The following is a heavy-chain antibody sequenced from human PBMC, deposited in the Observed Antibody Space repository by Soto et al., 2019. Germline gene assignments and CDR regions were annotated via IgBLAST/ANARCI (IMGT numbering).Heavy chain of an antibody. D-gene: IGHD3-10*01. CDR3: AKDRETNMVGSYFDS. Sequence: GASVKVSCKASGYTFTSYYMHWVRQAPGQGLEWMGIINPSGGSTSYAQKFQGRVTMTRDTSTSTVYMELNSLRPEDTAVYYCAKDRETNMVGSYFDSWGQGTMVTVSS. CDR1: GYTFTSYY. J-gene: IGHJ4*02. CDR2: INPSGGST. V-gene: IGHV1-46*01.